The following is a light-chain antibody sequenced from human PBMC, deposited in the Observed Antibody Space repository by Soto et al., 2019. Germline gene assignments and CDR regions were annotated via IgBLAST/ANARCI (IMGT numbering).Light chain of an antibody. CDR2: EDT. V-gene: IGLV2-23*02. CDR1: SSDFGSYNL. J-gene: IGLJ1*01. CDR3: CSYAGSGTFRV. Sequence: QSVLTQPASVSGSPGQSITISCTGTSSDFGSYNLVSWYQQHPGKAPKLMVYEDTKRPSGVSNRFSGSKSGNTASLTISGLQAEDDADYYCCSYAGSGTFRVFGTGTKVTVL.